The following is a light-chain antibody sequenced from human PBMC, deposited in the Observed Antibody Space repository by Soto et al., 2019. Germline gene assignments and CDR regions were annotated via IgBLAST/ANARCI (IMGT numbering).Light chain of an antibody. CDR3: LQHNRYPRT. J-gene: IGKJ1*01. CDR2: AAS. V-gene: IGKV1-17*01. Sequence: DIQMTQSASALSASVGDRVTLPRRASQGIRNDVGWYQQKPGKAPKCVILAASSLKRGVPSMFRGSGAGTEFTLTISSLTPEAFETYYCLQHNRYPRTVGQGTNVDIK. CDR1: QGIRND.